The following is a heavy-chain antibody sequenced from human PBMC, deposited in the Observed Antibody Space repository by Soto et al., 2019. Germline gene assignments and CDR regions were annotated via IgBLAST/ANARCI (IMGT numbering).Heavy chain of an antibody. CDR3: ARGGGYDLRSRQGPPIDV. V-gene: IGHV4-59*01. J-gene: IGHJ6*02. D-gene: IGHD3-3*01. CDR2: LYYTGST. CDR1: GGSISDFY. Sequence: SETLSLTCNVSGGSISDFYWSWIRQSPGKRLEWIGYLYYTGSTNYNPALKSRVTISLDTSKNQFSLKVRPVTAADTAVYYCARGGGYDLRSRQGPPIDVWGQGTTVTVSS.